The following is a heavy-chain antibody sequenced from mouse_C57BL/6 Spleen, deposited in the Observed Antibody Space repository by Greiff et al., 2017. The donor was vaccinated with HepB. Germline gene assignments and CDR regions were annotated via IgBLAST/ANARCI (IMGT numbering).Heavy chain of an antibody. V-gene: IGHV1-4*01. D-gene: IGHD2-4*01. CDR1: GYTFTSYT. CDR3: ARDYDSSC. J-gene: IGHJ2*01. Sequence: VKLMESGAELARPGASVKMSCKASGYTFTSYTMHWVKQRPGQGLEWIGYINPSSGYTKYNQKFKDKATLTADKSSSTAYMQLSSLTSEDSAVYYCARDYDSSCWGQGTTLTVSS. CDR2: INPSSGYT.